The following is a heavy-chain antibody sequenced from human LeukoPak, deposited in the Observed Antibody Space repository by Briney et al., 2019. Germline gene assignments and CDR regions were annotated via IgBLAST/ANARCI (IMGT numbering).Heavy chain of an antibody. CDR1: GYTLTSYG. CDR3: ARLPIPYCSGGSCYWYFDY. CDR2: ISAYNGNT. J-gene: IGHJ4*02. Sequence: GASVKVSCKASGYTLTSYGISWVRQAPGQGLEWMGWISAYNGNTNYAQKLQGRVTMTTDTSTSTAYMELRSLRSDDTAVYYCARLPIPYCSGGSCYWYFDYWGQGTLVPVSS. V-gene: IGHV1-18*01. D-gene: IGHD2-15*01.